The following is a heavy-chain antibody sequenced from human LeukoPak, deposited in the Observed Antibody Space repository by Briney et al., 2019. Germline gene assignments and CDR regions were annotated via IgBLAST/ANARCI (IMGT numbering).Heavy chain of an antibody. J-gene: IGHJ4*02. CDR3: ARDPEIAAAGTPEFSEALFDY. D-gene: IGHD6-13*01. CDR2: ISYDGSNK. V-gene: IGHV3-30-3*01. CDR1: GFTFSSYA. Sequence: GGSLRLSCAASGFTFSSYAMHWVRQAPGKGLEWVAVISYDGSNKYYADSVKGRFTISRDNSKNTLYLQMNSLRAEDTAVYYCARDPEIAAAGTPEFSEALFDYWGQGTLVTVSS.